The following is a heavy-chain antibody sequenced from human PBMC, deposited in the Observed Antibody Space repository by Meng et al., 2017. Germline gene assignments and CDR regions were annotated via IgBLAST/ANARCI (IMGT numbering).Heavy chain of an antibody. D-gene: IGHD6-19*01. Sequence: QVQLVQSGAEVKMPGASGKVSLNASVYTFTSYGISWVSQPPGQGLELMGCISAYNGNTNYAQQLQGRVTMTTDTSTSTAYMELRSLRSDDTAVYYCARGGIAVAIDYWGQGTLVTVSS. CDR1: VYTFTSYG. J-gene: IGHJ4*02. CDR3: ARGGIAVAIDY. V-gene: IGHV1-18*01. CDR2: ISAYNGNT.